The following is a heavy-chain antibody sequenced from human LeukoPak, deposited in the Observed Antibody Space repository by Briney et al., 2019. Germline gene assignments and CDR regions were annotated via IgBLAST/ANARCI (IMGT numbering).Heavy chain of an antibody. CDR3: ARGRSSSWYEDWFDP. D-gene: IGHD6-13*01. CDR1: GYTFTSYD. Sequence: GALVKVSCKASGYTFTSYDINWVRQATGQGLEWMGWMNPNSGNTGYAQKFQGRVTMTRNTSISTAYMELSSLRSEDTAVYYCARGRSSSWYEDWFDPWGQGTLVTVSS. CDR2: MNPNSGNT. J-gene: IGHJ5*02. V-gene: IGHV1-8*01.